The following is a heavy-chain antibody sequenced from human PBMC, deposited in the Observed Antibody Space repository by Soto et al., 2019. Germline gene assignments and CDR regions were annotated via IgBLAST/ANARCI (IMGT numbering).Heavy chain of an antibody. J-gene: IGHJ4*02. V-gene: IGHV3-23*01. CDR3: AKDVGIKMVRGVITPKYYFDY. CDR2: ISGSGGST. Sequence: GGSLRLSCAASGFAFSSYAMSWVRQAPGKGLEWVSAISGSGGSTYYADSVKGRFTISRDNSKNMVYMQMNSLRVEDTAVYYCAKDVGIKMVRGVITPKYYFDYWGQGTLVTVSS. CDR1: GFAFSSYA. D-gene: IGHD3-10*01.